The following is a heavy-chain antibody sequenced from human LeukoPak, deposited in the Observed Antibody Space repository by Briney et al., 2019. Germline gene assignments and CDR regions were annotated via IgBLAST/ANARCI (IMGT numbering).Heavy chain of an antibody. D-gene: IGHD6-13*01. CDR1: GGSISTGSYY. Sequence: SETLSLTCTVSGGSISTGSYYWNWIRQPAGKGLEWIGRIYTSGSTNYNPSLKSLVTLSVDTSKNQFSLKLNSVTAADTAVYYCARVARSMSSSSEDSWGQGTLVTVSS. CDR3: ARVARSMSSSSEDS. J-gene: IGHJ4*02. V-gene: IGHV4-61*02. CDR2: IYTSGST.